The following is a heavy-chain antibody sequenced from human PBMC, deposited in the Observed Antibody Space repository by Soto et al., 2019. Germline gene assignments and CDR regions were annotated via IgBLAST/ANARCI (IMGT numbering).Heavy chain of an antibody. Sequence: GGSLRLSCAASGFTFSSYWMSWVRQAPGKGLEWVANIKPDGSEKWYVDSVKGRFTISRDNAKNSLYLQMNSLRAEDTAVYYCARGDYYDSSGPFSDAFDIWGQGTMVTVSS. CDR2: IKPDGSEK. V-gene: IGHV3-7*04. D-gene: IGHD3-22*01. CDR3: ARGDYYDSSGPFSDAFDI. CDR1: GFTFSSYW. J-gene: IGHJ3*02.